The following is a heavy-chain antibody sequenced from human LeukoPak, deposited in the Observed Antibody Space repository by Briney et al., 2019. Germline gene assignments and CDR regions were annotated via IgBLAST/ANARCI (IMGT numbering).Heavy chain of an antibody. CDR3: AKDARRSSGWWFFDH. CDR1: GFTFSNNL. D-gene: IGHD6-19*01. J-gene: IGHJ4*02. V-gene: IGHV3-23*01. Sequence: PGGSLRLSCAAPGFTFSNNLMHWVRQAPGKGLEWVSAISDSGDRTYYADSVKGRFTLSRDNSKNTLYLQMNSLRAEDTAVYYCAKDARRSSGWWFFDHWGQGTLVTVSS. CDR2: ISDSGDRT.